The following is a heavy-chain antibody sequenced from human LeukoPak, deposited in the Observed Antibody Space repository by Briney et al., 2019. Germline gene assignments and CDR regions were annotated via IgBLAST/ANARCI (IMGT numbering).Heavy chain of an antibody. CDR3: VRDLGGRSGH. CDR2: INSDGSST. D-gene: IGHD1-26*01. Sequence: GGSLRLSCAASGLTFSSYWMHWVRQAPGKGLVWVSRINSDGSSTNYADSVKGRSTIFRDNAKNTLYLQMNSLRAEDTAVYYCVRDLGGRSGHWGQGTLVTVSS. CDR1: GLTFSSYW. J-gene: IGHJ4*02. V-gene: IGHV3-74*01.